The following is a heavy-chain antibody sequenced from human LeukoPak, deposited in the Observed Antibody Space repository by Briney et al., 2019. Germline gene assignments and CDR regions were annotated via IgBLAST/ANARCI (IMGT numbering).Heavy chain of an antibody. Sequence: GGSLRLSCAASGFTFSSYAISWVRQAPGRGLEWVSAISGSGGSTYYADSVKGRFTVSRDSSKNTLYLQMNSLRAEDTAVYYCAKVSYGANFETNFFDYWGQGTLVTVSS. CDR3: AKVSYGANFETNFFDY. CDR2: ISGSGGST. D-gene: IGHD4-23*01. V-gene: IGHV3-23*01. CDR1: GFTFSSYA. J-gene: IGHJ4*02.